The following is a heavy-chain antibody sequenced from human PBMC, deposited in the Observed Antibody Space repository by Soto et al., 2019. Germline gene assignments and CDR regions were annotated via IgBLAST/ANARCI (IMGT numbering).Heavy chain of an antibody. Sequence: GASVKVSCKTSGFTFISYDISWLRQAPGQGLEWMGWINAYSGDTNYAQRLQGRVTMTTDTSTSTAYMELRSLRSDDTAVYYCARVTDFGDYTYYFDYWGQGTLVTVS. J-gene: IGHJ4*02. CDR3: ARVTDFGDYTYYFDY. D-gene: IGHD4-17*01. V-gene: IGHV1-18*01. CDR2: INAYSGDT. CDR1: GFTFISYD.